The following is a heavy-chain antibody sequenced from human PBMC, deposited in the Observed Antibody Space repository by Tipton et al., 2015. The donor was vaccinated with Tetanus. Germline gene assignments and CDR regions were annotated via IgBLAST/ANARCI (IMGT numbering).Heavy chain of an antibody. Sequence: TLSLTCAVYGGSFSGYYWSWIRQPPGKGLEWIGEINHSGSTNYNPSLKSRVTISVDTSKNQFSLKLSSVTAADTAVYYCARGSGDHVIRGDYYYGMDVWGQGTTVTVSS. V-gene: IGHV4-34*01. CDR3: ARGSGDHVIRGDYYYGMDV. D-gene: IGHD3-16*02. J-gene: IGHJ6*02. CDR2: INHSGST. CDR1: GGSFSGYY.